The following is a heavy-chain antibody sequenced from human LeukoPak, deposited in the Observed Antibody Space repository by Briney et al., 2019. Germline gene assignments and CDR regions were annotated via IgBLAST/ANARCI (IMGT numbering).Heavy chain of an antibody. Sequence: GGSLRLSCAASGLSFSSYGMNWVRQAPGKGLEWVSSISSSSSYIYYADSVKGRFTISRDNAKNSLYLQMNSLRAEDTAVYYCARDPLYSSGWYAFDYWGQGTLVTVSS. CDR1: GLSFSSYG. CDR3: ARDPLYSSGWYAFDY. D-gene: IGHD6-19*01. J-gene: IGHJ4*02. CDR2: ISSSSSYI. V-gene: IGHV3-21*01.